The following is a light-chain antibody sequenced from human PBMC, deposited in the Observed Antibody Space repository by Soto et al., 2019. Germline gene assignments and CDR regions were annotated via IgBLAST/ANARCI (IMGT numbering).Light chain of an antibody. Sequence: DIVMTQSPDSLAVSLGERATINCKSSQSVLYSSNNKNYLAWYQQTPGQPPELLIYWASTRESGVPDRFSGSGSGTDFTLTISSLQAEDVAVYYCQQYYTTPYTFGQGTKLEIK. CDR3: QQYYTTPYT. CDR1: QSVLYSSNNKNY. J-gene: IGKJ2*01. V-gene: IGKV4-1*01. CDR2: WAS.